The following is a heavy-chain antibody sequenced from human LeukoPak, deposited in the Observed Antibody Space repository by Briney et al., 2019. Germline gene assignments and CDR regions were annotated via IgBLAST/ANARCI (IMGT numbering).Heavy chain of an antibody. CDR3: AHSEVVPASGLLFDY. Sequence: SGPTLVKPTQTLTLTCTFSGFSLSTSGVGVGWIRQPPGKALEWLALIYWDDDKRYSPSLKSRLTITKDTPKNQVVLTMTNMDPVDTATYYCAHSEVVPASGLLFDYWGQGTLVTVSS. V-gene: IGHV2-5*02. CDR1: GFSLSTSGVG. D-gene: IGHD2-2*01. J-gene: IGHJ4*02. CDR2: IYWDDDK.